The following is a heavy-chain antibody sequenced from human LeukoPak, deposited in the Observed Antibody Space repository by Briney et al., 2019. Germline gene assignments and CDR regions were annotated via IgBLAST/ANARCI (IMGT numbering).Heavy chain of an antibody. CDR3: AKDHIYCSSTSCYLNYFNY. CDR2: ISGSGGST. V-gene: IGHV3-23*01. D-gene: IGHD2-2*01. CDR1: GFTFSSYA. J-gene: IGHJ4*02. Sequence: GGSLRLSCAASGFTFSSYAMSWVRQAPGKGLEWVSAISGSGGSTYYADSVKGRFTISRDNSKNTLYLQMNSLRAEDTAVYYCAKDHIYCSSTSCYLNYFNYWGQGTLVTVSS.